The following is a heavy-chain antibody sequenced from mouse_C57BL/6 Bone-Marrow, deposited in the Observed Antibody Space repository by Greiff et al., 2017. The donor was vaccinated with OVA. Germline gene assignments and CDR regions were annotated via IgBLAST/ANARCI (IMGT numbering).Heavy chain of an antibody. CDR1: GFTFTDYY. D-gene: IGHD3-2*02. Sequence: EVKMVESGGGLVQPGGSLSLSCAASGFTFTDYYMSWVRQPPGKALEWLGFIRNKANGYTTEYSASVKGRFNISRENSQSILYLQMNALRAEDSATYYCARQTAQATWDYWGQGTTLTVSS. CDR2: IRNKANGYTT. CDR3: ARQTAQATWDY. J-gene: IGHJ2*01. V-gene: IGHV7-3*01.